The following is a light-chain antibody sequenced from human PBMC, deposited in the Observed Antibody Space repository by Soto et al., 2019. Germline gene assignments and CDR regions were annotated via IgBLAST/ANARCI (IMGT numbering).Light chain of an antibody. CDR3: TSYTSSSSVV. V-gene: IGLV2-14*01. Sequence: QSALTQPASVSGSPGQSITISCTGTGSDIGGYNYVSWYQQHPGKAPTVMIYEVSNRPSGVSNRFSASKSGNTASLTISGLQAEDEADYYCTSYTSSSSVVFGVGTKLTFL. CDR2: EVS. CDR1: GSDIGGYNY. J-gene: IGLJ2*01.